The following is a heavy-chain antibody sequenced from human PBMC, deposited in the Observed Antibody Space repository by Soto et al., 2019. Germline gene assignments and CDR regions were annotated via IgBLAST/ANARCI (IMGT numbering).Heavy chain of an antibody. CDR1: GDSVSSNSAA. D-gene: IGHD6-19*01. Sequence: SQTLSLTCAISGDSVSSNSAAWNWTRQSPSRGLEWLRRTYYRSKWYNDYAVSVKSRITINPDTSKNQFSLQLNSVTREDTAVYYCARGLAVAIPFDYWGQGTLVTVSS. CDR2: TYYRSKWYN. J-gene: IGHJ4*02. V-gene: IGHV6-1*01. CDR3: ARGLAVAIPFDY.